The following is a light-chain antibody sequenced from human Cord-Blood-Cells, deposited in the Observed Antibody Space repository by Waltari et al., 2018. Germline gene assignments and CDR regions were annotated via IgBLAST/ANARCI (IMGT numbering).Light chain of an antibody. V-gene: IGKV3-11*01. CDR1: QCVSSY. CDR3: QQRSNWPPFT. CDR2: DAS. J-gene: IGKJ3*01. Sequence: EFVLTQSPATLYWAPVKSATLPCRASQCVSSYLAWYQQKPGQAPRLLIYDASNKATGIQARFSGSGSATDFTPTISSLEPEDFAVYYCQQRSNWPPFTFGPGTKVDIK.